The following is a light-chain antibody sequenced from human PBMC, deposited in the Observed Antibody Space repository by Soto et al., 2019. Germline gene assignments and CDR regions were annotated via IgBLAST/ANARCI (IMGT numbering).Light chain of an antibody. CDR1: SSNIGNNY. Sequence: QSVLTQPPSVSAAPGQKVTISCSGSSSNIGNNYVSWYQQLPGTAPKLLIYDNNKRPSGIPDRFSGSKSGTSATLGITGLQTWDEADYYCGTWDSSLSAYVFGTGTKVTV. CDR3: GTWDSSLSAYV. J-gene: IGLJ1*01. V-gene: IGLV1-51*01. CDR2: DNN.